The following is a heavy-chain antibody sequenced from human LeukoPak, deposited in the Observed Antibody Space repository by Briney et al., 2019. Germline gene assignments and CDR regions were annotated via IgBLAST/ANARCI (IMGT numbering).Heavy chain of an antibody. D-gene: IGHD3-22*01. V-gene: IGHV4-34*01. J-gene: IGHJ3*02. CDR3: ARCPSYYDSSGYSSRAPQLFAFDI. CDR1: GGSFSGYY. Sequence: SETLSLTCAVYGGSFSGYYWSWIRQPPGKGLEWIGEINHSGSTNYNPSLKSRVTISVDTSKNQFSLKLSSVTAADTAVYYCARCPSYYDSSGYSSRAPQLFAFDIWGQGTMVTVSS. CDR2: INHSGST.